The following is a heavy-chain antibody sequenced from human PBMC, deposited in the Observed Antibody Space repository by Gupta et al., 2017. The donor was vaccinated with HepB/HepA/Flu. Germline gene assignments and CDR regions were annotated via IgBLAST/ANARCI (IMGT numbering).Heavy chain of an antibody. CDR3: AKDRSITGISSGVDV. V-gene: IGHV3-9*01. Sequence: VRQAPGKGLECVSGISWNSGSIGYADSVKGRFTISRDNAKNSLYLQMNSLRAEDTALYYCAKDRSITGISSGVDVWGQGTTVTVSS. CDR2: ISWNSGSI. J-gene: IGHJ6*02. D-gene: IGHD1-20*01.